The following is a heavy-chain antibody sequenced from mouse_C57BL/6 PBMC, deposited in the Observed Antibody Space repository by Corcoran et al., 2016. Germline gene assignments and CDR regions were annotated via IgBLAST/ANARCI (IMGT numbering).Heavy chain of an antibody. CDR2: ISYDGSN. D-gene: IGHD2-1*01. CDR3: GYGNYAWFAY. Sequence: DVQLQESGPGLVKPSQSLSLTCSVTGYSITSGYYWNWIRQFPGNKLEWMGYISYDGSNNYNPSLKNRISITRDTSKNQFFLKLNSVTTEDTATYYCGYGNYAWFAYWGQGTLVTVSA. CDR1: GYSITSGYY. J-gene: IGHJ3*01. V-gene: IGHV3-6*01.